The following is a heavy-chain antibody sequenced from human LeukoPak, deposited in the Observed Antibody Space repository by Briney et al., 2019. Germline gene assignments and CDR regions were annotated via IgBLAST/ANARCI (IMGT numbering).Heavy chain of an antibody. V-gene: IGHV6-1*01. J-gene: IGHJ6*04. CDR3: SLALAESLYGRDV. CDR2: TYYRSKWYY. Sequence: SQTLSLTCAISGDSVSSISVAWNWIRQSPSRGLEWLGRTYYRSKWYYEYAVSVKSRINISPDTSKNQFSLQLTSVTPEDTAVYYCSLALAESLYGRDVWAKGPTVTVSS. CDR1: GDSVSSISVA.